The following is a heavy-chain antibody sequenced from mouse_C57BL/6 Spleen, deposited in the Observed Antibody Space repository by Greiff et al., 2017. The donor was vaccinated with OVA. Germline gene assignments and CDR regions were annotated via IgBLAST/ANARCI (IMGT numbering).Heavy chain of an antibody. V-gene: IGHV2-6*01. CDR3: ASDPYGNYGGTFAY. CDR2: IWGVGST. CDR1: GFSLTSYG. J-gene: IGHJ3*01. Sequence: VMLVESGPGLVAPSQSLSITCTVSGFSLTSYGVDWVRQSPGKGLEWLGVIWGVGSTNYNSALKSRLSISKDNSKSQVFLKMNSLQTDDTAMYYCASDPYGNYGGTFAYWGQGTLVTVSA. D-gene: IGHD2-1*01.